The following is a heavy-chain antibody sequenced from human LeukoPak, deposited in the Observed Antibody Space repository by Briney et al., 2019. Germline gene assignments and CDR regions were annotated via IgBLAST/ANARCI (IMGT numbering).Heavy chain of an antibody. CDR1: RFTFSRYI. V-gene: IGHV3-21*01. Sequence: GGSLRLSPAPSRFTFSRYIMNSVCQAPRKGAEWVSSISSTGRYIYYAYSVKGRFSISRDNGKNSLSLQMNSLGAEETAVYYCARVGPWVNPDYYYYYMDVWGKGTTVTVSS. J-gene: IGHJ6*03. D-gene: IGHD1-14*01. CDR3: ARVGPWVNPDYYYYYMDV. CDR2: ISSTGRYI.